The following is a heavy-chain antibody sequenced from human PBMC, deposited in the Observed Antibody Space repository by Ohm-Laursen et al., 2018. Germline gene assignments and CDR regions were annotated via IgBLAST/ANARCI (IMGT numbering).Heavy chain of an antibody. CDR2: IIPIFGTA. Sequence: ASVKVSCKASGGTFSSYAISWVRQAPGQGLEWMGGIIPIFGTANYAQKFQGRVTITADESTSTAYMELSSLRSEDTAVYYCAAPDQQIYYYGMDVWGQGTTVTVSS. CDR3: AAPDQQIYYYGMDV. CDR1: GGTFSSYA. J-gene: IGHJ6*02. D-gene: IGHD2-2*01. V-gene: IGHV1-69*13.